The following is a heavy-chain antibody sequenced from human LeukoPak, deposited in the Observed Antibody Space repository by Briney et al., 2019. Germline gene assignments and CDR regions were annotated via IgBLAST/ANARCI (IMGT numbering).Heavy chain of an antibody. D-gene: IGHD5-18*01. CDR1: GFTFSSYS. J-gene: IGHJ4*02. CDR3: ARDGALVDTAMVTDY. Sequence: PGGSLRLSCAASGFTFSSYSMNWFRQAPGKGLEGVSSISSSSSYIYYADSVKGRFTISRDNAKNSLYLQMNSLRAEDTAVYYCARDGALVDTAMVTDYWGQGTLVTVSS. CDR2: ISSSSSYI. V-gene: IGHV3-21*01.